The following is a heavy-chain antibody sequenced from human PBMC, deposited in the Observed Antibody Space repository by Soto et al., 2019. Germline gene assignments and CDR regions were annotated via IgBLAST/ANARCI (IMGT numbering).Heavy chain of an antibody. V-gene: IGHV3-72*01. CDR1: GFTFSDHY. Sequence: PGGSLRLSCAASGFTFSDHYMDWVRQAPGKGLEWVGSIKNKANSYTTQYAASVRGRFTISRDDSKNSLFLQMNSLTTDDTAVYYCSRVRLGAPPSYFDYWGQGALVTVFS. CDR2: IKNKANSYTT. CDR3: SRVRLGAPPSYFDY. J-gene: IGHJ4*02.